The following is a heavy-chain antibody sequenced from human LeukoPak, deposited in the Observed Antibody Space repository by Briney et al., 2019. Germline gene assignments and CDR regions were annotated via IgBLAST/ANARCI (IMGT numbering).Heavy chain of an antibody. D-gene: IGHD6-19*01. Sequence: SVKVSCKASGYTFTGYYIHWVRQAPGQGLEWMGRIIPILGIANYAQKFQGRVTITADKSTSTAYMELSSLRSEDTAVYYCARDDYSSGWYSNYWGQGTLVTVSS. CDR1: GYTFTGYY. CDR3: ARDDYSSGWYSNY. CDR2: IIPILGIA. J-gene: IGHJ4*02. V-gene: IGHV1-69*04.